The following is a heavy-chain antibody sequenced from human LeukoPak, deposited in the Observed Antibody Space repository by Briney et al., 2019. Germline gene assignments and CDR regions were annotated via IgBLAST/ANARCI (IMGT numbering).Heavy chain of an antibody. Sequence: GASVKVSCKASGYTFTSYDINWVRQATGQGLEWMGWMNPNSGNTDYAQKLQGRVTMTTDTSTSTAYMELRSLRSDDTAVYYCARGGYSYGGDYWGQGTLVTVSS. J-gene: IGHJ4*02. CDR2: MNPNSGNT. V-gene: IGHV1-8*01. CDR1: GYTFTSYD. D-gene: IGHD5-18*01. CDR3: ARGGYSYGGDY.